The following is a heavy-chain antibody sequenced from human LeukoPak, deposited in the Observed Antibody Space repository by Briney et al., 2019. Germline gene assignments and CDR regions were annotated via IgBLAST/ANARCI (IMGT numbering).Heavy chain of an antibody. V-gene: IGHV3-21*04. CDR3: AKVHGTLTVESPFDY. J-gene: IGHJ4*02. CDR1: GFTFSSYS. Sequence: NPGGSLRLSCAASGFTFSSYSMNWGRQAPGKGLEWDSSISSSSSYIYYADSVKGRFTISRDNPKNTLYLQMHSLRADDTAVYYCAKVHGTLTVESPFDYWGQGTLVTVSS. D-gene: IGHD4-23*01. CDR2: ISSSSSYI.